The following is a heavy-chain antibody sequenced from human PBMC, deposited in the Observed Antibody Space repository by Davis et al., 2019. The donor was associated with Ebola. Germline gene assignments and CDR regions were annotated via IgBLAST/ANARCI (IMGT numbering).Heavy chain of an antibody. CDR3: ARVGRIAARLYAFDI. D-gene: IGHD6-6*01. V-gene: IGHV1-18*01. CDR1: GYTFTSYD. CDR2: ISAYNGNT. Sequence: ASVKVSCKASGYTFTSYDINWVRQATGQGLEWMGWISAYNGNTNYAQKLQGRVTMTTDTSTSTAYMELRSLRSDDTAVYYCARVGRIAARLYAFDIWGQGTMVTVSS. J-gene: IGHJ3*02.